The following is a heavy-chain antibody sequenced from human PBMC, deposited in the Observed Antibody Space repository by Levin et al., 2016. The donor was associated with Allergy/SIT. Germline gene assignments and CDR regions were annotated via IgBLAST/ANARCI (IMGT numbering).Heavy chain of an antibody. J-gene: IGHJ5*02. V-gene: IGHV1-69*13. CDR1: GGTFSSYA. CDR3: ARGQLYSIAAAGIGGNWFDP. Sequence: SVKVSCKASGGTFSSYAISWVRQAPGQGLEWMGGIIPIFGTANYAQKFQGRVTITADESTSTAYMELSSLRSEDTAVYYCARGQLYSIAAAGIGGNWFDPWGQGTLVTVSS. CDR2: IIPIFGTA. D-gene: IGHD6-13*01.